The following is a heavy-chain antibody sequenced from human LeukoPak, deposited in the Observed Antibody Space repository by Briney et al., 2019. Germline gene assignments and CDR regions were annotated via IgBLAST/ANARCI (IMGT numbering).Heavy chain of an antibody. V-gene: IGHV3-7*01. CDR3: ARQGRGVRGVSYYYYMDV. Sequence: GGSLRLSCAASGFTFSSYWMSWVRQAPGKGLEWVANIKQDGGEKYYVDSVKGRFTISRDNAKNSLYLQMNSLRAEDTAVYYCARQGRGVRGVSYYYYMDVWGKGTTVTVSS. CDR2: IKQDGGEK. D-gene: IGHD3-10*01. J-gene: IGHJ6*03. CDR1: GFTFSSYW.